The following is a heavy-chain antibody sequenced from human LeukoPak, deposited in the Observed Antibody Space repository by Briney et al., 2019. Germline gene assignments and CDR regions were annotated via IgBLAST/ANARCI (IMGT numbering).Heavy chain of an antibody. D-gene: IGHD6-19*01. J-gene: IGHJ4*02. Sequence: GSLRLSCAASGFTFSSYWMSWVRQAPGKGLEWVANIKQDGSEKYYVDSVKGRFIISRDNAKNSLYLQMNSLRAEDTAVYYCARDSSGWYGHPKNEDYWGQGTLVTVSS. CDR3: ARDSSGWYGHPKNEDY. CDR2: IKQDGSEK. V-gene: IGHV3-7*01. CDR1: GFTFSSYW.